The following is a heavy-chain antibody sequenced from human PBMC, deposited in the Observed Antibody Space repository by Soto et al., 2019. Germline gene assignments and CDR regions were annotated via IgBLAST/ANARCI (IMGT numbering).Heavy chain of an antibody. D-gene: IGHD3-22*01. CDR1: GGTFSSYA. CDR2: IFPTFGTA. Sequence: QVQLVQSGAEVKKPGSSVKVSCKASGGTFSSYAISWFHRPPEQGLGWRGGIFPTFGTATYDQKFQGRLTITADESTSTAYMELSSLRSEDTAVYYCARGYITMIVVAPHFQHWGQGTLVTVSS. V-gene: IGHV1-69*12. CDR3: ARGYITMIVVAPHFQH. J-gene: IGHJ1*01.